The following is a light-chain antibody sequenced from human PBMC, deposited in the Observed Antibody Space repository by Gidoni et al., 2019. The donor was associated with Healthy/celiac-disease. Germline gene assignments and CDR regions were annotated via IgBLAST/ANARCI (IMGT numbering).Light chain of an antibody. CDR2: DAS. CDR1: QSVSSY. CDR3: QQRSNWPLT. Sequence: ELVLTQSPATLSWSPGERATRSCRASQSVSSYLAWYHQKPGQAPRLLIYDASNRATGIPARFSGSGSGTDFTLTISSLEPEDFAVYYCQQRSNWPLTFGGGTKVEIK. J-gene: IGKJ4*01. V-gene: IGKV3-11*01.